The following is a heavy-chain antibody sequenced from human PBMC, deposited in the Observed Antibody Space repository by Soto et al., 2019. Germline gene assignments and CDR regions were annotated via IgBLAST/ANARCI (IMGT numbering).Heavy chain of an antibody. CDR2: IIPIFGTA. V-gene: IGHV1-69*12. CDR1: GGTFSSYA. Sequence: QVQLVQSGAEVKKPGSSVKVSCKASGGTFSSYAISWVRQAPGQGLEWMGGIIPIFGTANYAQKFQGRVTRXXVXPXXTAYMELSSLRSEDTAVYYCARGQHISTSVYYFASWGQGTLVTVSS. CDR3: ARGQHISTSVYYFAS. D-gene: IGHD2-2*01. J-gene: IGHJ4*02.